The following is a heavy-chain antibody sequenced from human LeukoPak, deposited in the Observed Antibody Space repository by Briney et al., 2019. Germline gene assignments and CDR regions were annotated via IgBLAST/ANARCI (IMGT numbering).Heavy chain of an antibody. J-gene: IGHJ3*02. V-gene: IGHV4-59*01. CDR2: IYYSGST. D-gene: IGHD3-3*02. CDR3: ARVTIASAAGAFDI. CDR1: GGSISSYY. Sequence: PSETLSLTCTVSGGSISSYYWSWIRQPPGKGLEWIGYIYYSGSTNYNPSLKSRVTISVDTSKNQFSLKLSSVTAADTAVYYCARVTIASAAGAFDIWGQGTMVTVSS.